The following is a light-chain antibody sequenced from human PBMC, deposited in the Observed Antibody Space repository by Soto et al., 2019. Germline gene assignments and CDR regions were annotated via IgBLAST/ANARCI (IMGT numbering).Light chain of an antibody. Sequence: QSVLTQPPSVSGTPGQRVTISCSGSSSNIATNSVNWYQQLPATAPRLLIYTNNRRPSEVPDRFSGSKSGTSASLAISGLQSEDEADYYCAVWDDNLNSVVFGGGT. V-gene: IGLV1-44*01. CDR3: AVWDDNLNSVV. CDR2: TNN. CDR1: SSNIATNS. J-gene: IGLJ2*01.